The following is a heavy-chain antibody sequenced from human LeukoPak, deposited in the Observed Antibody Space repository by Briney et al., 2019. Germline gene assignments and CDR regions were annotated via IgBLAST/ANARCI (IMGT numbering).Heavy chain of an antibody. Sequence: ALRLSCAASGWTFSTYAMTELGPAPAKGLEGVSLISGTGGSTDYADSVKDRFTISRDNSKNTLCLQMNSLKTEDTAVYYCTRGGSQGDFDYWGQGTLVTVSS. CDR3: TRGGSQGDFDY. D-gene: IGHD1-26*01. CDR2: ISGTGGST. CDR1: GWTFSTYA. J-gene: IGHJ4*02. V-gene: IGHV3-23*01.